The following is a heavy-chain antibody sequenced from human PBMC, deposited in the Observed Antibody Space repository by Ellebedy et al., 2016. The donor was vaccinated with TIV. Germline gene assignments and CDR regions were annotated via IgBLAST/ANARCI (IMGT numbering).Heavy chain of an antibody. J-gene: IGHJ4*02. CDR2: VSYSGTT. Sequence: SETLSLTCSVSSVSISSYYWSWIRQPPGKGLEWIGYVSYSGTTNYNPSLKSRVTISVDTSNNRFSLKLNSVTAADTAVYYCARTFTERLGGLATHWVLDYWGQGTLVTASS. CDR3: ARTFTERLGGLATHWVLDY. CDR1: SVSISSYY. V-gene: IGHV4-59*01. D-gene: IGHD5-12*01.